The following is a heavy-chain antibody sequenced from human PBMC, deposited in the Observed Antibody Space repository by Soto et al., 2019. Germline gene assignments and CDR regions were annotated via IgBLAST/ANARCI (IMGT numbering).Heavy chain of an antibody. V-gene: IGHV4-4*07. CDR1: GGSISSYD. CDR2: MYTSGST. CDR3: ARCYYDSSGYSYEPLFDY. D-gene: IGHD3-22*01. J-gene: IGHJ4*02. Sequence: PSETLSLTCTVSGGSISSYDWSWIRQPAGKGLEWIGRMYTSGSTNYNPSRKSRVTMSVDTSKKQFSLKLSSVTAADTAVYYCARCYYDSSGYSYEPLFDYWGQGTLVTVSS.